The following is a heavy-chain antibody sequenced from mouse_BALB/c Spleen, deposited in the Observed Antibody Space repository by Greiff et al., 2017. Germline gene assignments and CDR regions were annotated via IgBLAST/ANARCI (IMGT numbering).Heavy chain of an antibody. CDR3: ARSGGTGRTWFAY. CDR1: GYTFTSYV. J-gene: IGHJ3*01. Sequence: EVQLQQSGAELVKPGASVKMSCKASGYTFTSYVMHWVKQKPGQGLEWIGYINPYNDGTKYNEKFKGKATLTSDKSSSTAYMELSSLTSEDSAVYYCARSGGTGRTWFAYWGQGTLVTVSA. V-gene: IGHV1-14*01. D-gene: IGHD3-1*01. CDR2: INPYNDGT.